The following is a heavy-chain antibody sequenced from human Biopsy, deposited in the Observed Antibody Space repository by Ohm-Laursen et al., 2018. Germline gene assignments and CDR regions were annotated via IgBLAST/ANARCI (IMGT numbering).Heavy chain of an antibody. Sequence: SLRLSCAAPGFTFSTYWMTWVRQAPRKGLEWVANIKRDGSQSNHADSVKGRFTISRDNAKNSLYLQMNSLRAEDTAVYYCTRDTTYYAGTTYYDALDVWGQGTTVTVSS. D-gene: IGHD2/OR15-2a*01. CDR3: TRDTTYYAGTTYYDALDV. J-gene: IGHJ3*01. CDR2: IKRDGSQS. V-gene: IGHV3-7*01. CDR1: GFTFSTYW.